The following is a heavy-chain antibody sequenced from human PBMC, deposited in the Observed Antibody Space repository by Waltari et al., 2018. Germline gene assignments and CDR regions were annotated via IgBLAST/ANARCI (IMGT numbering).Heavy chain of an antibody. CDR1: GFTFSSYS. Sequence: EVQLVESGGGLVKPGGSLRLSCAASGFTFSSYSMNWVRQAPGKGLEWVSSISSSSSYIYYADSVKGRFTISRDNAKNSRYLQMNSLRAEDTAVYYCARPYCSGGSCYSWDYYYYYMDVWGKGTTVTVSS. CDR3: ARPYCSGGSCYSWDYYYYYMDV. J-gene: IGHJ6*03. V-gene: IGHV3-21*01. CDR2: ISSSSSYI. D-gene: IGHD2-15*01.